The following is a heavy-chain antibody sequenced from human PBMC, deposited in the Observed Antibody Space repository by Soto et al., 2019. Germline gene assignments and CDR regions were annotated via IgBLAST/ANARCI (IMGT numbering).Heavy chain of an antibody. Sequence: QVQLQESGPGLVKPSQTLSLTCTVSGGSISSGGYYWTWIRQHPGKGLEWIGYNYYSGITYYNPSLQSRVTISLDTSKNQFSLKLSFVTAADTAVYYCARGSSIAGLYYGMDVWGQGTTVTVSS. CDR3: ARGSSIAGLYYGMDV. V-gene: IGHV4-31*03. D-gene: IGHD6-6*01. CDR1: GGSISSGGYY. J-gene: IGHJ6*02. CDR2: NYYSGIT.